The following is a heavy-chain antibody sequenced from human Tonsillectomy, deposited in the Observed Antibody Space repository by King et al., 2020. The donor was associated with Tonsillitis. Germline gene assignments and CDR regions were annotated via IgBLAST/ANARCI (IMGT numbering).Heavy chain of an antibody. J-gene: IGHJ3*02. Sequence: QLQESGPGLVKPSETLSLTCTVSGGSISSYYWSWIRQPPGKGLEWIVYIYYSGSTNYNPSLKSRVTISVDTSKNQFSLKLSSVTAADTAVYYCAKVQAGPDAFDIWGQGTMVTVSS. CDR3: AKVQAGPDAFDI. V-gene: IGHV4-59*08. CDR1: GGSISSYY. CDR2: IYYSGST. D-gene: IGHD1-1*01.